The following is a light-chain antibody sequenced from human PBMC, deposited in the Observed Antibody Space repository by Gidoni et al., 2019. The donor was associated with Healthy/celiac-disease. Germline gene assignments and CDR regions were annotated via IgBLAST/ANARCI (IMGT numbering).Light chain of an antibody. Sequence: QSALTQPPSTSGSPGQSVTISCTGTSSDVGGYNYVPWYQQHPGKAPKLMIYEVSKRPSGVPDRFSGSKSGNTASLTVSGLQAEDEADYYCSSYAGSNNFPVVFGGGTKLTVL. J-gene: IGLJ2*01. CDR2: EVS. CDR1: SSDVGGYNY. CDR3: SSYAGSNNFPVV. V-gene: IGLV2-8*01.